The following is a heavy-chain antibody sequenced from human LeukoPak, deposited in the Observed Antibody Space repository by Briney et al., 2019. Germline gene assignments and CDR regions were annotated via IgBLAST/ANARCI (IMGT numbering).Heavy chain of an antibody. Sequence: SETLSLTCAVSGGSISSGGYSWSWIRQPPGKGLEWIGYIYHSGSTYYNPSLKSRVTISVDRSKNQFSPKLSSVTAADTAVYYCASLLGYCSGGSCPGDVWGQGTTVTVSS. D-gene: IGHD2-15*01. J-gene: IGHJ6*02. V-gene: IGHV4-30-2*01. CDR1: GGSISSGGYS. CDR2: IYHSGST. CDR3: ASLLGYCSGGSCPGDV.